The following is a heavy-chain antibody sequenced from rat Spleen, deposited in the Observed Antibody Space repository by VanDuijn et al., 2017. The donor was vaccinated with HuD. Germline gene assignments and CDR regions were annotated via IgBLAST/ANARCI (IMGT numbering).Heavy chain of an antibody. Sequence: EVQLVESDGGLVQPGRSLKLSCAVSGFTFSDNYMAWVRQAPKKGLEWVASISYEGSGTYYGDSVKGRFTISRDNAKSTLYLQMNSLRSEDTATYYCTTGYYYDGSSPFAYWGQGTLVTVSS. V-gene: IGHV5-22*01. CDR1: GFTFSDNY. J-gene: IGHJ3*01. D-gene: IGHD1-12*02. CDR3: TTGYYYDGSSPFAY. CDR2: ISYEGSGT.